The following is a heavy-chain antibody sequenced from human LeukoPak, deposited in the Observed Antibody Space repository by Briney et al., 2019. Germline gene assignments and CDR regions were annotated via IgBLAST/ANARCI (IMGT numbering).Heavy chain of an antibody. D-gene: IGHD3-10*01. V-gene: IGHV4-34*01. J-gene: IGHJ4*02. CDR1: GGTFSGYY. CDR3: ARVAGPMVRGVIDY. CDR2: INHSGST. Sequence: PSETLSLTCAVYGGTFSGYYWSWIRQPPGKGLEWIGEINHSGSTNYNPSLKSRVTISVDTSKNQFSLKLSSVTAADTAVYYCARVAGPMVRGVIDYWGQGTLVTVSS.